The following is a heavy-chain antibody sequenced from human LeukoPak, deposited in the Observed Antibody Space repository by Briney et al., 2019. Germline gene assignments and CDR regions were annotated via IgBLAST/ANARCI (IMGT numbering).Heavy chain of an antibody. J-gene: IGHJ6*02. CDR2: INPNGGT. V-gene: IGHV1-2*06. CDR1: GYTFSGYY. Sequence: GASVKVSCKASGYTFSGYYIHWVRQVPGQGLEWMGRINPNGGTGYAQNFQGGLTMTRDTSISTAYMELSRLISDDTAVYYCARDLNEDSSLPDVWGQGTTVTVSS. D-gene: IGHD3-22*01. CDR3: ARDLNEDSSLPDV.